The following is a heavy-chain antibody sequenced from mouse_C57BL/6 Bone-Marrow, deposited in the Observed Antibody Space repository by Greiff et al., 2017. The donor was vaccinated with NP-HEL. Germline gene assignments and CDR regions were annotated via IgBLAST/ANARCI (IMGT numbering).Heavy chain of an antibody. CDR2: ILPGSGST. CDR3: ERYYDYDCWFAY. V-gene: IGHV1-9*01. J-gene: IGHJ3*01. Sequence: QVQLQQSGAELMKPGASVKLSCKATGYTFTGYWIEWVKQRPGHGLEWIGEILPGSGSTNYNEKFKGKATFTADTSSNTAYMQLSSLTTEESAIYDCERYYDYDCWFAYWGQGTLVTVSA. D-gene: IGHD2-4*01. CDR1: GYTFTGYW.